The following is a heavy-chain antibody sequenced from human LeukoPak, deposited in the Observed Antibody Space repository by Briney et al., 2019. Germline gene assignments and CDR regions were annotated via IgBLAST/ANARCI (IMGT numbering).Heavy chain of an antibody. CDR3: VRVYGAIDY. CDR1: GYTFTSYD. V-gene: IGHV1-8*01. CDR2: MNPNSGYT. D-gene: IGHD4-17*01. J-gene: IGHJ4*02. Sequence: ASVKVSCKTSGYTFTSYDINWVRQATGRGLEWMGWMNPNSGYTGFAQKFQGRVTMTRDTSISTAYMELNSLRSEDTAVYYCVRVYGAIDYWGQGTLVTVSS.